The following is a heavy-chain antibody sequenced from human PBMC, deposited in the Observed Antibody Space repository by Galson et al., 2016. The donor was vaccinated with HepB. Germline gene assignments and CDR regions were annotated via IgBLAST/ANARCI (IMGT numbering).Heavy chain of an antibody. J-gene: IGHJ4*02. Sequence: SLRLSCAASKFTFRNYAMSWVRQAPGKGLEWVSSISGPGRNTYYADSVKGRFTISRDNSKNTLYLQMNSLRAEDTAVYYCARDPIQCGCDCTRASYYFDFWGQGLLVTVSS. V-gene: IGHV3-23*01. CDR3: ARDPIQCGCDCTRASYYFDF. CDR2: ISGPGRNT. CDR1: KFTFRNYA. D-gene: IGHD2-21*02.